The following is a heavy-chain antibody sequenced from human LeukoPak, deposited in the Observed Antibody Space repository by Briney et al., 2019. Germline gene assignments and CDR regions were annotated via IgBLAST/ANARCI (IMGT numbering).Heavy chain of an antibody. CDR1: GFTFSSHW. D-gene: IGHD3-22*01. J-gene: IGHJ4*02. CDR2: IWYDGSNK. CDR3: AKSDSSGYYVYDY. Sequence: GGSLRLSXATSGFTFSSHWMHWVRQAPGKGLEWVAVIWYDGSNKYYADSVKGRFTISRDNSKNTLYLQMNSLRAEDTAVYYCAKSDSSGYYVYDYWGQGTLVTVSS. V-gene: IGHV3-33*08.